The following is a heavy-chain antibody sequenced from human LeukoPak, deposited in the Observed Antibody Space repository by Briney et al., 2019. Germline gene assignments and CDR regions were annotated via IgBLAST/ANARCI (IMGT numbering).Heavy chain of an antibody. CDR2: IYHSGST. CDR3: ASPAYYYGSGSLNWFDP. V-gene: IGHV4-38-2*02. Sequence: SETLSLTCTVSGYSISSNYYWGWIRQPPGKGLEWIGTIYHSGSTYYNPSLKSRVTISVDTSKNQFSLKLSSVTAADTAVYYCASPAYYYGSGSLNWFDPWGQGTLVTASS. J-gene: IGHJ5*02. D-gene: IGHD3-10*01. CDR1: GYSISSNYY.